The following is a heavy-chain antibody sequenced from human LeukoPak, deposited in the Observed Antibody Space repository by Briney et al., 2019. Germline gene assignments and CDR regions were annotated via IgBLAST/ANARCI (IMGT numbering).Heavy chain of an antibody. D-gene: IGHD3-10*01. J-gene: IGHJ4*02. V-gene: IGHV1-24*01. Sequence: GASVKVSCKVSGYTLTELSMHWVRQAPGKGLEWMGGFDPEDGETIYAQKFQGRVTMTEDTSTDTAYMEQSSLRSEDTAVYYCATDLISYGSGSYSGICSGYWGQGTLVTVSS. CDR3: ATDLISYGSGSYSGICSGY. CDR2: FDPEDGET. CDR1: GYTLTELS.